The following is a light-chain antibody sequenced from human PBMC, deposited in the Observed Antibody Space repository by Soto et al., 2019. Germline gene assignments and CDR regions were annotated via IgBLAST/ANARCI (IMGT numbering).Light chain of an antibody. CDR3: HQYDNSPLT. J-gene: IGKJ4*01. V-gene: IGKV3-20*01. Sequence: EIVLTQSPGTLSLSPGERATLSCRASQSVSSSYLAWYQQKPGQAPRLLIYGASSRATGIPDRFSGSGSGTEFTLTISRLEPEDFAVYYCHQYDNSPLTFGGGTKVESK. CDR2: GAS. CDR1: QSVSSSY.